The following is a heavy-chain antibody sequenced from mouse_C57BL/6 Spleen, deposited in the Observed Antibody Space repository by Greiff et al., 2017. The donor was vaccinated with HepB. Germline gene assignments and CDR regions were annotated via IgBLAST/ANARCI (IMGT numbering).Heavy chain of an antibody. V-gene: IGHV14-4*01. CDR1: GFNIKDDY. J-gene: IGHJ2*01. CDR3: TRGNRDFDY. Sequence: VQLKQSGAELVRPGASVKLSCTASGFNIKDDYMHWVKQRPEQGLEWIGWIDPENGDTEYASKFQGKATITADTSSNTAYLQLSSLTSEDTAVYYCTRGNRDFDYWGQGTTLTVSS. D-gene: IGHD2-1*01. CDR2: IDPENGDT.